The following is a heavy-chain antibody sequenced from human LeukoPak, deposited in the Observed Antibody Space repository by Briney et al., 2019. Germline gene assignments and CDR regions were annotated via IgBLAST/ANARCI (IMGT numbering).Heavy chain of an antibody. D-gene: IGHD1-26*01. J-gene: IGHJ4*02. CDR2: IKEDGSEK. CDR1: GGSISSSNW. V-gene: IGHV3-7*01. CDR3: ASVPPRGSYYEFDY. Sequence: GTLSLTCAVSGGSISSSNWWSWVRQAPGKGLEWVANIKEDGSEKYYVDSVKGRFTISRDNAKNSLYLQMNSLRADDTAVYYCASVPPRGSYYEFDYWGRGTLVTVSS.